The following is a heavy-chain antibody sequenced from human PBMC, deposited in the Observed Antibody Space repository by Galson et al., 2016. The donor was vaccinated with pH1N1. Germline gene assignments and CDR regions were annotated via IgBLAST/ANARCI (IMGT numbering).Heavy chain of an antibody. CDR3: ARYSGSFFFDY. D-gene: IGHD1-26*01. Sequence: QSGAEVKKPGESLKISCQGSGYSFSSYWVAWERQMPGKGLEWMAIMYTDDADIKYSPSFEGPVTISADKSISTAYLQWSSLKASDTAMYYCARYSGSFFFDYWGQGTLVTVSS. J-gene: IGHJ4*02. CDR2: MYTDDADI. CDR1: GYSFSSYW. V-gene: IGHV5-51*01.